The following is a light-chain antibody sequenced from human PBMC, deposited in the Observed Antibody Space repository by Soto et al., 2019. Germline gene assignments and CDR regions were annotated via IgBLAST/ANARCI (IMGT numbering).Light chain of an antibody. V-gene: IGKV3-20*01. CDR2: GAS. CDR1: QSVSSSY. Sequence: EIVLTQCPGTLSLSPGERATLSCRASQSVSSSYLDWYQQKPGQAPRLLIYGASSMATGIPDRFGGSGSGTDSTLTISRLEPEDFAVYDCQQYDSSPSTFGKGTELDIK. J-gene: IGKJ2*01. CDR3: QQYDSSPST.